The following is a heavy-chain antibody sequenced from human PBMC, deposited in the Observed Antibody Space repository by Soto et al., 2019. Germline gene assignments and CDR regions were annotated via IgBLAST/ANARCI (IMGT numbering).Heavy chain of an antibody. D-gene: IGHD3-22*01. CDR2: ISSRSNYI. CDR3: ARVGSGYYDSSGYQRQL. CDR1: GFTFSIYS. Sequence: PGGSLRLSCAASGFTFSIYSMNWVRQAPGKGLEWVSYISSRSNYINHADSVKGRFTISRDNAKNSLYLQMNSLRAEDTAVYYCARVGSGYYDSSGYQRQLWGQGTLVTVSS. V-gene: IGHV3-21*05. J-gene: IGHJ1*01.